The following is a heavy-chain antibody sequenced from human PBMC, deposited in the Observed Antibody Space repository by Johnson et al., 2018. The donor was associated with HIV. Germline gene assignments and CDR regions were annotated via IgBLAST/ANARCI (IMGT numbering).Heavy chain of an antibody. CDR3: ARSRERGDAFDI. CDR2: ISSNGGST. Sequence: EMQLVESGGGLVQPGRSLRLSCTASGFTFGDYAMHWVRQAPGKGLEYVSAISSNGGSTYYANSVKGRFTISRDNAKNSLYLQMNSLRAEDTAVYYCARSRERGDAFDIWGQGTMVTVSS. CDR1: GFTFGDYA. V-gene: IGHV3-64*01. D-gene: IGHD1-26*01. J-gene: IGHJ3*02.